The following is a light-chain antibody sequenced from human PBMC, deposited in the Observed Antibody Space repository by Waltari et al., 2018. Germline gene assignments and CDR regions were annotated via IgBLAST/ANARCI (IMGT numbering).Light chain of an antibody. CDR1: QSVGTY. J-gene: IGKJ1*01. CDR3: QKYERLPAT. Sequence: SCRASQSVGTYLAWYQRTPGQAPRLLIYGASNRAAGIPDRFSGSGSGTDFSLTISRLEPEDFAVYYCQKYERLPATFGQGTKVEIK. V-gene: IGKV3-20*01. CDR2: GAS.